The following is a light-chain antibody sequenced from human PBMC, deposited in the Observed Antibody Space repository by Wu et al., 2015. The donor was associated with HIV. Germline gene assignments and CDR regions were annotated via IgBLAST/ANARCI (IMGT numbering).Light chain of an antibody. CDR3: QHYGTSLYT. CDR2: GAS. J-gene: IGKJ2*01. Sequence: EIVLTQSPATLSLSPGERATLSCRSSQSVSTYLAWYQQKPGQAPRLLIYGASNRATGIPASFSGSGSGTDFTLTISRLEPEDFVVYYCQHYGTSLYTFGQGTKLEIK. V-gene: IGKV3-11*01. CDR1: QSVSTY.